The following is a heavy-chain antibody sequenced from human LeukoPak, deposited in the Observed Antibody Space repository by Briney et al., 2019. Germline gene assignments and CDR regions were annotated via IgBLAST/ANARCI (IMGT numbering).Heavy chain of an antibody. CDR3: ARRAPYTAMGGYYFDY. Sequence: SETLSLTCTVSGGSIGSYYWSWIRQPPGKGLEWIGYIYYSGSTNYNPSLKSRVTISVDTSKNQFSLKLSSVTAADTAVYYCARRAPYTAMGGYYFDYWGQGTLVTVSS. V-gene: IGHV4-59*08. J-gene: IGHJ4*02. D-gene: IGHD5-18*01. CDR1: GGSIGSYY. CDR2: IYYSGST.